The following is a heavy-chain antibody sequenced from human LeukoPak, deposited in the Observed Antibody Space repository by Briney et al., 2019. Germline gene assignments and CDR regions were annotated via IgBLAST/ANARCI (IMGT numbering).Heavy chain of an antibody. CDR1: GFTVTSNY. Sequence: GSLRLSCAASGFTVTSNYMSWIRQPPGKGLEWIGYIYYSGSTNYNASLTNRVTISVDTSKNQFSLKLSSVTAADTAVYYCAREVGYCSGGSCCSYFDYWGQGTLVTVSS. D-gene: IGHD2-15*01. V-gene: IGHV4-59*02. J-gene: IGHJ4*02. CDR3: AREVGYCSGGSCCSYFDY. CDR2: IYYSGST.